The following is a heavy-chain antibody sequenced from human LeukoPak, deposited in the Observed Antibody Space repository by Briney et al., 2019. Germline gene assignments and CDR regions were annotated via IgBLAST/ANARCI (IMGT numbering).Heavy chain of an antibody. CDR2: IYYSGST. CDR1: GGSISSYY. CDR3: ARANPHRYCSGGSCYSMDY. V-gene: IGHV4-59*01. J-gene: IGHJ4*02. Sequence: PSETLSLTCTVSGGSISSYYWSWIRQPPGKGLEWIGYIYYSGSTNYNPSLKSRVTISVDTSKNQFSLKLSSVTAADTAVYYCARANPHRYCSGGSCYSMDYWGQGTLVTVSS. D-gene: IGHD2-15*01.